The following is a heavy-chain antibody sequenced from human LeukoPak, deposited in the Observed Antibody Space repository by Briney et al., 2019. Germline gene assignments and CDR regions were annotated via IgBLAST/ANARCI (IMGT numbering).Heavy chain of an antibody. D-gene: IGHD6-13*01. CDR2: IYYSGST. CDR3: ASSIAAAVTGGWFDP. J-gene: IGHJ5*02. CDR1: GGSISSGGYY. Sequence: PSETLSLTCTVSGGSISSGGYYWSWIRQHPGTGLEWIGYIYYSGSTYYNPSLKSRVTISVDTSKNQFSLKLSSVTAADTAVYYCASSIAAAVTGGWFDPWGQGTLVTVSS. V-gene: IGHV4-31*03.